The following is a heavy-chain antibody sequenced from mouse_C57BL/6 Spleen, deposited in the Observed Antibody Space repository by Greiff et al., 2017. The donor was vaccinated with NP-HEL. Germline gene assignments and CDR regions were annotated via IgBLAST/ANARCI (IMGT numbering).Heavy chain of an antibody. Sequence: EVKLVESGGGLVQPGGSLKLSCAASGFTFSDYYMYWVRQTPEKRLEWVAYISNGGGSTYYPDTVKGRFTISRDNAKNTRYLQMSRLKSEDTAMYYCARGDGYFSMDYWGQGTSVTVSS. CDR3: ARGDGYFSMDY. CDR2: ISNGGGST. J-gene: IGHJ4*01. CDR1: GFTFSDYY. V-gene: IGHV5-12*01. D-gene: IGHD2-3*01.